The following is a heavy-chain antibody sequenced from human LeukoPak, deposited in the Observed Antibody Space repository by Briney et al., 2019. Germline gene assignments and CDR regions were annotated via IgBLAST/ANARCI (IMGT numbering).Heavy chain of an antibody. J-gene: IGHJ6*03. CDR3: ARHTIPGPAYYYYYMDV. CDR2: IDYSGST. V-gene: IGHV4-39*01. CDR1: GGSISSTSYY. D-gene: IGHD2-2*01. Sequence: PSETLSLTCTVSGGSISSTSYYWGWIRQPPGEGLEWIGTIDYSGSTYYNPSLGSRVTISVDMSKNQFSLKLMSVTAADTAVYYCARHTIPGPAYYYYYMDVWGKGTTVTVSS.